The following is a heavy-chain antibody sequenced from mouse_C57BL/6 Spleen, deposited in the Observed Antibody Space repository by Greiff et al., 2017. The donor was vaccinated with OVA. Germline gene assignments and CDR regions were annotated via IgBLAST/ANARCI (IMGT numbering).Heavy chain of an antibody. CDR3: ARSTPYDFDY. CDR2: IYPGSGST. D-gene: IGHD1-1*01. V-gene: IGHV1-55*01. J-gene: IGHJ2*01. CDR1: GYTFTSYW. Sequence: QVQLQQSGAELVKPGASVKMSCKASGYTFTSYWITWVKQRPGQGLEWIGDIYPGSGSTNYNEKFKSKATLTVDTSSSTAYMQLRSLTSEDSAVYYCARSTPYDFDYWGQGTTLTVSS.